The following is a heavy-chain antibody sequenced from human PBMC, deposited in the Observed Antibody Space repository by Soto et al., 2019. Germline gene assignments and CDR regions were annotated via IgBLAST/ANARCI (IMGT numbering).Heavy chain of an antibody. CDR3: ARVGGFYDILTGPFDH. V-gene: IGHV3-33*01. CDR1: GVTFTAYA. Sequence: AGGSLRLSWAAAGVTFTAYAMHWVRQAPGKGLEWVAVIYYDGSNEYYADSVKGRFSISRDNSKNTLFLQMNSLRDEDAAVYYCARVGGFYDILTGPFDHWGQGTLVTVSS. CDR2: IYYDGSNE. D-gene: IGHD3-9*01. J-gene: IGHJ4*02.